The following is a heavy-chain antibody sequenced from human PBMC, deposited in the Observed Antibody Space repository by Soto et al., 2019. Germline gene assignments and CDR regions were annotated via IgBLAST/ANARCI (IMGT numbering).Heavy chain of an antibody. Sequence: EVQLVESGGDLVQPGGSLRLSCAASGFTFSSYAMNWVRQAPGKGLEWVSTISASGGSTYYTDSVRGRFTISRDNSKNTLSLQMHSLRAEDTAVYYCARDPSTGSADYWGQGTLVTVSS. CDR1: GFTFSSYA. J-gene: IGHJ4*02. D-gene: IGHD3-9*01. CDR2: ISASGGST. CDR3: ARDPSTGSADY. V-gene: IGHV3-23*04.